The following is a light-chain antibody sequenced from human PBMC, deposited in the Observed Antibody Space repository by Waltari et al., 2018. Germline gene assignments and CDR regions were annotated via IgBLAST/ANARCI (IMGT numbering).Light chain of an antibody. J-gene: IGLJ1*01. CDR1: SSDVGGYNY. CDR2: DVN. CDR3: CSYAGTLRV. V-gene: IGLV2-14*03. Sequence: QSALTQPASVSGSPGQPITISCTGTSSDVGGYNYVSWYQHHPGKAPKLMIYDVNKRPSGVSNRFSGSKSGNTASLTISGLQAEDEADYYCCSYAGTLRVFGTGTKVTVL.